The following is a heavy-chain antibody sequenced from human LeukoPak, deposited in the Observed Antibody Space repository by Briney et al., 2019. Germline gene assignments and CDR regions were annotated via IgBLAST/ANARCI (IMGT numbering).Heavy chain of an antibody. CDR2: ISGSGGST. V-gene: IGHV3-23*01. J-gene: IGHJ4*02. CDR1: GFTFSSYA. CDR3: AKDQGAYYDFWSGYYRPYYFDY. D-gene: IGHD3-3*01. Sequence: GGSPRLSCAASGFTFSSYAMSWVRQAPGKGLEWVSAISGSGGSTYYADSVKGRFTISRDNSKNTLYLQMNSLRAEDTAVYYCAKDQGAYYDFWSGYYRPYYFDYWGQGTLVTVSS.